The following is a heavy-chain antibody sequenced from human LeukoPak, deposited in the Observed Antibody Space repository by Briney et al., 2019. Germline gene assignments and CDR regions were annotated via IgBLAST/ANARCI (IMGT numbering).Heavy chain of an antibody. CDR2: INHGGST. CDR1: GGSFSGYY. CDR3: VSGTSSNWFDP. V-gene: IGHV4-34*01. J-gene: IGHJ5*02. Sequence: SSETLSLTCAVYGGSFSGYYWSWIRQPPGKGLEWIGEINHGGSTNYNPSLKSRVTISVDTSKNQFSLKLSSVTAADTAVYYCVSGTSSNWFDPWGQGTLVTVSS. D-gene: IGHD2-2*01.